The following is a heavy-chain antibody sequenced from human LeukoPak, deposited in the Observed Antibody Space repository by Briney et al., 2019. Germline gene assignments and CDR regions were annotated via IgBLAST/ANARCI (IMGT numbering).Heavy chain of an antibody. J-gene: IGHJ3*01. CDR1: GFSFSDYD. D-gene: IGHD6-19*01. CDR2: IGSVGDT. CDR3: ARDLGYSSGRYNAFNV. V-gene: IGHV3-13*01. Sequence: QSGRSLRLSCTVSGFSFSDYDMHWVRQGPGAGLEWVSAIGSVGDTYYADSVKGRFTIYRENDKNSLFLQMNSLTTGDTAVYYCARDLGYSSGRYNAFNVWGQGTMVTVSS.